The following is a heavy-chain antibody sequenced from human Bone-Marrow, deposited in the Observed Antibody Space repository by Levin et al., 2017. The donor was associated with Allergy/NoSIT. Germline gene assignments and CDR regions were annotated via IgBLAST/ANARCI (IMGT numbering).Heavy chain of an antibody. J-gene: IGHJ4*02. CDR1: GFTVSNNY. CDR2: IYSVGTT. Sequence: GESLKISCAVSGFTVSNNYMSWVRQAPGAGLEWVSLIYSVGTTYYADSVKGRFTISRDNSRHTLYLQMNSLRAEDTAVYYCTGGPSGVRGWGQGTLVTGSS. CDR3: TGGPSGVRG. V-gene: IGHV3-53*01. D-gene: IGHD3-16*01.